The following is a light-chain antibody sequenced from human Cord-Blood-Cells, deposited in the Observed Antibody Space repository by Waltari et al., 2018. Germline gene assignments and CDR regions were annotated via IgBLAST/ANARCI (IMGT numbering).Light chain of an antibody. V-gene: IGKV1-8*01. CDR3: QQYYSYPPT. CDR2: AAS. CDR1: QGISSY. Sequence: AIRMTLSPSPPSASSGDRVTITCRASQGISSYLAWYQQKPGKAPKLLIYAASTLQSGVPSRFSGSGSGTDFTLTISCLQSEDFATYYCQQYYSYPPTFGQGTKVEIK. J-gene: IGKJ1*01.